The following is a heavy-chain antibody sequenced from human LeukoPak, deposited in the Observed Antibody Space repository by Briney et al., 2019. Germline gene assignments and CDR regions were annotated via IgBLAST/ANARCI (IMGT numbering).Heavy chain of an antibody. CDR3: AKGYSGSYPC. J-gene: IGHJ4*02. D-gene: IGHD1-26*01. CDR2: ISYDGSNK. V-gene: IGHV3-30*18. Sequence: QPGGSLRLSCAASGFTFSSYGMHWVRQAPGKGLEWVAVISYDGSNKYYADSVKGRFTISRDNSKNTLYLQMNSLRAEDTAVYYCAKGYSGSYPCWGQGTLVTVSS. CDR1: GFTFSSYG.